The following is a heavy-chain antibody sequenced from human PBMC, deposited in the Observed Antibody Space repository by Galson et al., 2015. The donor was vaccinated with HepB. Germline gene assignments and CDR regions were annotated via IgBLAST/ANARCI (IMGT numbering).Heavy chain of an antibody. V-gene: IGHV3-49*04. J-gene: IGHJ5*02. Sequence: SLRLSCAPSGFSFEDYAMSWVRQAPGKGLEWVGIITSKTYGGTTKYAASVKGRFSISRDDSKNIAYLQMNSLKPEDTGMYYCSRISEEKGDAIDTWGQGTLVTVSS. D-gene: IGHD5-24*01. CDR3: SRISEEKGDAIDT. CDR1: GFSFEDYA. CDR2: ITSKTYGGTT.